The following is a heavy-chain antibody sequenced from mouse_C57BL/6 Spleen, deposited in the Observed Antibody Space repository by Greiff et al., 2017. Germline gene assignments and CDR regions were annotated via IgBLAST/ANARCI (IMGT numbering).Heavy chain of an antibody. CDR2: IDPSDSET. D-gene: IGHD2-1*01. Sequence: QVHVKQPGAELVRPGSSVKLSCKASGYTFTSYWMHWVKQRPIQGLEWIGNIDPSDSETHYNQKFKDKATLTVDKSSSTAYMQLSSLTSEDSAVYYCARGDYGNRGFAYWGQGTLVTVSA. V-gene: IGHV1-52*01. J-gene: IGHJ3*01. CDR1: GYTFTSYW. CDR3: ARGDYGNRGFAY.